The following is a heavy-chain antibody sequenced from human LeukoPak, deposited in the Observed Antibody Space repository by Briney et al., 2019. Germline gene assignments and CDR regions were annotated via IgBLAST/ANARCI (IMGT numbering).Heavy chain of an antibody. CDR1: GFTFSDYY. V-gene: IGHV3-11*01. D-gene: IGHD4-17*01. Sequence: PGGSLRLSCAASGFTFSDYYMSWIRQAPGKGLEWVSYISSSGSTIYYADSVKGRFTISRDNAKNSLYLQMNSLRAEGTAVYYCATRLPHGDIDYWGQGTLVTVSS. J-gene: IGHJ4*02. CDR3: ATRLPHGDIDY. CDR2: ISSSGSTI.